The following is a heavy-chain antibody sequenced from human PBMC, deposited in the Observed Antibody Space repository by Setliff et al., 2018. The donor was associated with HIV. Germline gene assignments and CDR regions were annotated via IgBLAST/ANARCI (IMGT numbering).Heavy chain of an antibody. CDR2: IYTSGST. Sequence: PSETLPLTCTVSGDSISSGSYYWSWIRQPAGKGLEWIGRIYTSGSTNYNPSLKSRVTISVDTSKNQFSLKLSSVTAADAAVYYCARGSYSSSWYGSHFDYWGQGILVTVSS. CDR1: GDSISSGSYY. D-gene: IGHD6-13*01. J-gene: IGHJ4*02. V-gene: IGHV4-61*02. CDR3: ARGSYSSSWYGSHFDY.